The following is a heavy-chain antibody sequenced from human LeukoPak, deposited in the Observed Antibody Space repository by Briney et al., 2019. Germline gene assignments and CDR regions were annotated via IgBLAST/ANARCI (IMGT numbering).Heavy chain of an antibody. CDR3: ARAPRILGYCSSTSWYADNWFDP. Sequence: GASVKVSCKASGYTFTSYDINWVRQATGQGLEWMGWMNPNSGNTGYAQKFQGRATMTRNTSISTAYMELSSLRSEDTAVYYCARAPRILGYCSSTSWYADNWFDPWGQGTLVPVSS. V-gene: IGHV1-8*01. J-gene: IGHJ5*02. CDR2: MNPNSGNT. D-gene: IGHD2-2*01. CDR1: GYTFTSYD.